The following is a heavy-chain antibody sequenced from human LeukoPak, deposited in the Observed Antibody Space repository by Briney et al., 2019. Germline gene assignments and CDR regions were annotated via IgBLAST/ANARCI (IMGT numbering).Heavy chain of an antibody. CDR1: RDSPSSNSAA. Sequence: SQTLSLTRAISRDSPSSNSAAWNWIRQSPSRGLEWLGCTYCRSKWYYDYALSVKSRITLDPDTSKNQFSLQLNSVTPEDTAVYYCASGWSLDSWGQGTLVTVSS. J-gene: IGHJ4*02. CDR3: ASGWSLDS. CDR2: TYCRSKWYY. D-gene: IGHD6-19*01. V-gene: IGHV6-1*01.